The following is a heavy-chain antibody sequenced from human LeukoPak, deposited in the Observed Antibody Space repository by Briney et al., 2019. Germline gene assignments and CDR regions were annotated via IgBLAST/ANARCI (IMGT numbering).Heavy chain of an antibody. CDR2: IYSGGSI. D-gene: IGHD6-19*01. Sequence: PGGSLRLSCAASGFTVSSSYMSWVRQAPGKGLEWVSVIYSGGSIYYADSVKGRFTISRDNSKNTSYLQMNSLRAEDTAVYYCARYLTGWSSSFDIWGQGTTVTVSS. V-gene: IGHV3-66*01. J-gene: IGHJ3*02. CDR3: ARYLTGWSSSFDI. CDR1: GFTVSSSY.